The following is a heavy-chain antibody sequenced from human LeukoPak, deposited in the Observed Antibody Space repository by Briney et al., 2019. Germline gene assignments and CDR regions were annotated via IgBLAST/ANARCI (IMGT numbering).Heavy chain of an antibody. V-gene: IGHV3-7*01. CDR2: IKQDGSEK. CDR1: GFTFSSYW. Sequence: GGSLRLSCAASGFTFSSYWMSWVRQAPGKGLEWVANIKQDGSEKYYVDSVKGRFTISRDNAKNSLYLQMNSLRAEDTAVYYCAREPLYNWNGHGAFDIWGQGTMVTVSS. D-gene: IGHD1-1*01. CDR3: AREPLYNWNGHGAFDI. J-gene: IGHJ3*02.